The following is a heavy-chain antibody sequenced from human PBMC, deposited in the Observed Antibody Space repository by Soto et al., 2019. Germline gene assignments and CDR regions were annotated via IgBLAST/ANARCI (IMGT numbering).Heavy chain of an antibody. Sequence: EEQLLESGGGLVQPGGSLRLSCAASGFTFSDNAMSWVRQAPGKGLEWVSGLGGSNSDTHYAASVEGRFTVSRDNSKSTLFLQMNSLRVEDTAVYYCAKDKVDHNSVWDPFDIWGQGTLVTVSS. V-gene: IGHV3-23*01. CDR3: AKDKVDHNSVWDPFDI. CDR2: LGGSNSDT. J-gene: IGHJ3*02. D-gene: IGHD2-15*01. CDR1: GFTFSDNA.